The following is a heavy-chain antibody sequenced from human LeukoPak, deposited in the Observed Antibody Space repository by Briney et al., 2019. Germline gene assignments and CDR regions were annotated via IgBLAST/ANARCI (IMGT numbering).Heavy chain of an antibody. CDR1: GGSIKSHF. V-gene: IGHV4-34*01. CDR3: ARRGSGTGGYYLYYYYYYMDV. Sequence: SETLSLTCTVSGGSIKSHFWSWVRQPPGKGLEWIGEINHSGSTNYNPSLKSRVTISVDTSKNQFSLKLSSVTAADTAVYYCARRGSGTGGYYLYYYYYYMDVWGKGTTVTISS. CDR2: INHSGST. J-gene: IGHJ6*03. D-gene: IGHD3-22*01.